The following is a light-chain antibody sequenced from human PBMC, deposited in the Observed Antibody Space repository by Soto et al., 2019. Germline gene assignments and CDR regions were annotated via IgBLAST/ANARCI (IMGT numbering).Light chain of an antibody. CDR2: EVI. J-gene: IGLJ1*01. CDR1: SSDVGAYNH. Sequence: QSALTQPASVSGSLGQSITISCTGTSSDVGAYNHVSWYQQHPGKAPQLIIYEVINRPSGLSNRFSASKSGNTASLTISGLQAEDEADYYCCSYTTSSTLVFGTGTKVTVL. CDR3: CSYTTSSTLV. V-gene: IGLV2-14*01.